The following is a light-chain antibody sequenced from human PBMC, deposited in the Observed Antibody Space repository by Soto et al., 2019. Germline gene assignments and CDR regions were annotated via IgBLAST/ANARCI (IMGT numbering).Light chain of an antibody. CDR3: QQRYKSSLSS. J-gene: IGKJ2*01. Sequence: DIHMTQSPSFLSASVGDRVTITCRASQRIDNFLNWYQQKPGKAPKLLIYGASSLQSGVPSRFSGSGSGTDFTLTITSLQPEDSATYHCQQRYKSSLSSFGQGTKVDSK. CDR2: GAS. CDR1: QRIDNF. V-gene: IGKV1-39*01.